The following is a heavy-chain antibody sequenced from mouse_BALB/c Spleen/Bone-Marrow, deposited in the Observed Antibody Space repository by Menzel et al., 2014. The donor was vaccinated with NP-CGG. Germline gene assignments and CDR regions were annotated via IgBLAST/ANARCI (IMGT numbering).Heavy chain of an antibody. J-gene: IGHJ3*01. Sequence: EVLLVESGGGLVQPGGSLRLSCATSGFTFTDYYMSWVRQPPGKALEWSGFIRNKANGYTSEYSASLKGRFTISKDNSQSILCLQLNTLRAEDSATYYCARDIGLRLRFAYWGQGTLVTVSA. V-gene: IGHV7-3*02. CDR3: ARDIGLRLRFAY. CDR1: GFTFTDYY. D-gene: IGHD1-2*01. CDR2: IRNKANGYTS.